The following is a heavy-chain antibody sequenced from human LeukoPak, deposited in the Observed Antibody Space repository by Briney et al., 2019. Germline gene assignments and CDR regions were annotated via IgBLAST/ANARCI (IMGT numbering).Heavy chain of an antibody. CDR3: ARGLGLSSVSAFDI. CDR1: GFTFSDYY. Sequence: GGSLRLSCAASGFTFSDYYMSWIRQAPGKGLEWVSYISSSGSTIYYADSVKGRFTISRDNAKNSLYLQMNSLRAEDTAVYCCARGLGLSSVSAFDIWGQGTMVTVSS. J-gene: IGHJ3*02. V-gene: IGHV3-11*04. CDR2: ISSSGSTI. D-gene: IGHD6-6*01.